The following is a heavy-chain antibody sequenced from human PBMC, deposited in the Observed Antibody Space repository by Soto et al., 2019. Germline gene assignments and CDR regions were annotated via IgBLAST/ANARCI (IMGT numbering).Heavy chain of an antibody. Sequence: PGGSLRLSCSASGFTFSNYAMTWVRQAPGKGLEWVSVISGGGGTTYYADSVKGRFTIARDSSKTTLYLQMNSLRAEDTAIYYCAKVVSGTYYRFPFDIWGQGTMVTVSS. CDR1: GFTFSNYA. V-gene: IGHV3-23*01. D-gene: IGHD1-26*01. J-gene: IGHJ3*02. CDR2: ISGGGGTT. CDR3: AKVVSGTYYRFPFDI.